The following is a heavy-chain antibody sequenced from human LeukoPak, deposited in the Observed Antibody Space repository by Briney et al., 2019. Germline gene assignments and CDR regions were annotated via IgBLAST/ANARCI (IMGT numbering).Heavy chain of an antibody. CDR2: ISYDGSNK. CDR1: GFTFSSYG. Sequence: PSGRSLRLSCAASGFTFSSYGMHWVRQAPGKGLEWVAVISYDGSNKYYADSVKGRFTISRDNSKNTLYLQMNSLRAEDTAVYYCARDYCSGGSCGLEDGNNWFDPWGQGTLVTVSS. V-gene: IGHV3-30*03. D-gene: IGHD2-15*01. CDR3: ARDYCSGGSCGLEDGNNWFDP. J-gene: IGHJ5*02.